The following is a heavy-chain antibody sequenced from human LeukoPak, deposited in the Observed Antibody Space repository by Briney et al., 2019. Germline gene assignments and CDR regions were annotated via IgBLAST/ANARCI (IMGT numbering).Heavy chain of an antibody. V-gene: IGHV3-11*01. CDR3: ARFGVMNAFDI. D-gene: IGHD2-21*01. CDR1: GFTFSDYY. Sequence: KTGGSLRLSCAASGFTFSDYYMSWIRQAPGKGLEWVSYISSSGSTIYYADSVKGRFTISRDNAKNSLYLQMNSLRAEDMALYYCARFGVMNAFDIWGQGTMVTVSS. J-gene: IGHJ3*02. CDR2: ISSSGSTI.